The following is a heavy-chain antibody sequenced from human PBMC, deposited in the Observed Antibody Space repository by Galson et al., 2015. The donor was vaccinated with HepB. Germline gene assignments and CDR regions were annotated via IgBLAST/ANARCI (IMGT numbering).Heavy chain of an antibody. V-gene: IGHV1-46*01. D-gene: IGHD2-2*01. Sequence: SVKVSCKASGYTFTSYYMHWVRQAPGQGLEWMGIINPSGGSTSYAQKFQGRVTMTRDTSTSTVYMELSSLRSEDTAVYYCARADQYQLQDRYAFDIWGQGTMVTVSS. CDR1: GYTFTSYY. J-gene: IGHJ3*02. CDR2: INPSGGST. CDR3: ARADQYQLQDRYAFDI.